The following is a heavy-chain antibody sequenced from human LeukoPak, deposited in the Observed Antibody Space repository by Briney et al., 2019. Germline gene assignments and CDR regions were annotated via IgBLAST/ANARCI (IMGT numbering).Heavy chain of an antibody. V-gene: IGHV3-23*01. J-gene: IGHJ4*02. CDR3: ARMWSYYYDSSGYKYYFDY. D-gene: IGHD3-22*01. Sequence: GSLRLSCAASGFTLNNYAMTWVRQAPGKGLEWVSAISGSGIATYYADSVKGRFTISRDNSRNTLYLQMISLRAEDTAVYYCARMWSYYYDSSGYKYYFDYWGQGTLVTVSS. CDR1: GFTLNNYA. CDR2: ISGSGIAT.